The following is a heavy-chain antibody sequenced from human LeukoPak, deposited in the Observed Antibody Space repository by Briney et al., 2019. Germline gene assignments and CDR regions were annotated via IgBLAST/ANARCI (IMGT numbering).Heavy chain of an antibody. J-gene: IGHJ1*01. CDR2: IYHSGST. CDR3: ARGSGYYPAEYFQH. CDR1: GGSISSSNW. V-gene: IGHV4-4*02. Sequence: SGTLSLTCAVSGGSISSSNWWSWVRQPPGKGLEWIGEIYHSGSTNYNPSLKSRVTISVDKSKNQFSLKLSSVTAADTAVYYCARGSGYYPAEYFQHWGQGTLVTVSS. D-gene: IGHD3-22*01.